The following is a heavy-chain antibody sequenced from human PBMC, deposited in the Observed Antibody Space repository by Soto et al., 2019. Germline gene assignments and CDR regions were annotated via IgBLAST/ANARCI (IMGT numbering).Heavy chain of an antibody. D-gene: IGHD3-22*01. CDR3: AINYYDSSGYYYAWSGWFDP. CDR2: IIPIFGTA. CDR1: GGTFSSYA. Sequence: ASVKVSCKASGGTFSSYAISWVRQAPGQGLEWMGGIIPIFGTANYAQKIQGRVTNTADESTSTAYMELSSLRSEDKAVYYCAINYYDSSGYYYAWSGWFDPWGQGTLVTVSS. V-gene: IGHV1-69*13. J-gene: IGHJ5*02.